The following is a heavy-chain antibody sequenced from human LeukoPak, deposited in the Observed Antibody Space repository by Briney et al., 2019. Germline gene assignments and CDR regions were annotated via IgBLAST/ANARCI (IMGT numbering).Heavy chain of an antibody. V-gene: IGHV4-59*08. CDR3: ARHRGSVFDY. CDR2: IYYSGST. CDR1: GGSISSYY. D-gene: IGHD3-10*01. J-gene: IGHJ4*02. Sequence: PSETLSLTCTVSGGSISSYYWSWIRQPPGKGLEWIGYIYYSGSTNYNPSLKSRVTISVDTSKNQFSLKLSSVTAADTAVYYCARHRGSVFDYWGQGTLVTVSS.